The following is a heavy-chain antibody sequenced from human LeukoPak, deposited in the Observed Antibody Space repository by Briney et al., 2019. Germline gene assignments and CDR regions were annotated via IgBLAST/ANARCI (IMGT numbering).Heavy chain of an antibody. D-gene: IGHD3-16*01. CDR2: IKQDGSEK. CDR3: ASGGGHNWFDP. V-gene: IGHV3-7*03. CDR1: GFTFSSYW. J-gene: IGHJ5*02. Sequence: GGSLRLSCAASGFTFSSYWMSWVRQAPGKGLEWVANIKQDGSEKYYVDSVKGRFTISRDNAKNSLYLQMNNLRAGETAVYYCASGGGHNWFDPWGQGTLVTVSS.